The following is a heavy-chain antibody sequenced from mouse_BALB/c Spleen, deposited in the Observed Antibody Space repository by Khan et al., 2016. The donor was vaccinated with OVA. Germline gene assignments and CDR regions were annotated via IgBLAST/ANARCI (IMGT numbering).Heavy chain of an antibody. D-gene: IGHD2-10*01. CDR1: DFNIKDTY. Sequence: EVQLQQSGADFVKPGASVKLSCTASDFNIKDTYMHWINQRPQQGLVWIGRIDPANGDVKYEPKFQDKATIAADASSNTAYLQLSSLTSEDTAVYYCIRGAYSGLFAYWGQGTLVTVSA. J-gene: IGHJ3*01. CDR2: IDPANGDV. V-gene: IGHV14-3*02. CDR3: IRGAYSGLFAY.